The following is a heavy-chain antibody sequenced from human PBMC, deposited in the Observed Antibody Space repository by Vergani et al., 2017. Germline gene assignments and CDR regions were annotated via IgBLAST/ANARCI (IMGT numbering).Heavy chain of an antibody. CDR1: GGSISSGGYY. D-gene: IGHD5-18*01. V-gene: IGHV4-31*03. CDR2: IYYSGST. CDR3: ARSGYSYGENWFDP. Sequence: QVQLQESGPGLVKPSQTLSLTCTVSGGSISSGGYYWSWIRQHPGKGLEWIGYIYYSGSTYYNPSLKSRVTISVDTSKNQFSLKLSAVTAADTAVYYCARSGYSYGENWFDPWGQGTLVTVSS. J-gene: IGHJ5*02.